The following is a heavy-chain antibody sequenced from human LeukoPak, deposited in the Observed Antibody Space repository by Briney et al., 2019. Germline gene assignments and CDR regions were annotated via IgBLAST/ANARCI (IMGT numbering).Heavy chain of an antibody. CDR2: ISSSSDTI. CDR3: TRELAS. Sequence: GGSLRLSCAASGFTFSDYRMNWVRQAPGKGLEWVSYISSSSDTIYYVDSVKGRFTISRDNAKNSLYLQMNSLRVEDTAVYYCTRELASWGQGTLVTVSS. J-gene: IGHJ5*02. CDR1: GFTFSDYR. V-gene: IGHV3-48*01.